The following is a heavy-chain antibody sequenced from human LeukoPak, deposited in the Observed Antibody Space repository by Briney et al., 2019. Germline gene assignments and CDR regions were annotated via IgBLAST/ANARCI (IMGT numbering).Heavy chain of an antibody. J-gene: IGHJ4*02. Sequence: SVKVSCKASGDIFNHYAINWVRQAPGQGLEYMGGIIPTVGATKFAQKFQGTVTITADKSSNTVYMELSSLRPEDTAVYFCGRGQTTVTNWGQGTLVTVSS. CDR3: GRGQTTVTN. D-gene: IGHD4-17*01. V-gene: IGHV1-69*06. CDR1: GDIFNHYA. CDR2: IIPTVGAT.